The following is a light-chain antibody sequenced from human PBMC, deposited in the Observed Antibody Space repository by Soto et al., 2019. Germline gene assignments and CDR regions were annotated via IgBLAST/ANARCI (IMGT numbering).Light chain of an antibody. Sequence: DIQMTQSPSSVSASVGDRVTITCRASQEIGSWLAWYQQKPGKATDLLIYGASSLQRGVPSRFYGSGSGTDFTLTISSLQPEDFATYYCQQGGSFPITFGQGTRLEIK. J-gene: IGKJ5*01. CDR3: QQGGSFPIT. CDR2: GAS. CDR1: QEIGSW. V-gene: IGKV1-12*01.